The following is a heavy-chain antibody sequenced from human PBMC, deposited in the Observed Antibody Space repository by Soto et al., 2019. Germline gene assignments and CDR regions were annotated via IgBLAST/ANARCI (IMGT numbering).Heavy chain of an antibody. CDR2: IRNKANSYTT. D-gene: IGHD4-17*01. J-gene: IGHJ4*02. V-gene: IGHV3-72*01. Sequence: EVQLVESGGGLVQPGGSLRLSCAASGFTFSEHYMDWVRRTPGKGLEWVGRIRNKANSYTTEYAASVRGRFTFSRDDSNYSLDLQMISLTTGDTASYYCVRVARTVNRQKCFDYWGQGTQLTVSS. CDR3: VRVARTVNRQKCFDY. CDR1: GFTFSEHY.